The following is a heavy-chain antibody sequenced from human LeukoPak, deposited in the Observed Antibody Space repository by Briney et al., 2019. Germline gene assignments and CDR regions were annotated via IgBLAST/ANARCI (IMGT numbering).Heavy chain of an antibody. CDR1: GGSFSGYY. V-gene: IGHV4-34*01. J-gene: IGHJ6*03. CDR3: ARGYCSGGSCYSYYYYNYMDV. CDR2: INHSGST. D-gene: IGHD2-15*01. Sequence: SETLSLTCAVYGGSFSGYYWSWIRQPPGKGLEWIGEINHSGSTNYNPSLKSRVTISVDTSKNQFSLKLSSVTAADTAMYYCARGYCSGGSCYSYYYYNYMDVWGKGTTVTVSS.